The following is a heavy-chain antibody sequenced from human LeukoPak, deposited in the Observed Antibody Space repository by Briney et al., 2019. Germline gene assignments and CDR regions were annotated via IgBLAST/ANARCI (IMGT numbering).Heavy chain of an antibody. CDR1: GFTFSSYA. CDR3: AKGGYYYGMDV. V-gene: IGHV3-23*01. Sequence: PGGSLRLSCAASGFTFSSYAMTWVRQAPGKGLEWVSVISSSGGTTYYADSVKGRFTISRDNSKNTLYLQMNSLRAEDTAVYYCAKGGYYYGMDVWGQGTTVTVSS. J-gene: IGHJ6*02. CDR2: ISSSGGTT.